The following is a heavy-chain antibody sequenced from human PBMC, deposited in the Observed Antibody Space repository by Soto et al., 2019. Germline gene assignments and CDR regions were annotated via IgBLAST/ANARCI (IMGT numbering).Heavy chain of an antibody. V-gene: IGHV1-8*01. Sequence: SVKVSCKASGYTFTSYDINWVRQANGQGLEWMRWMNPNSGNTGYAQKFQGRVTMTRNTSISTAYMELSSLRSEDTAVYYCARGGSDCSSSSCYERRDYYYMDVWGKGTTVTVSS. CDR1: GYTFTSYD. J-gene: IGHJ6*03. CDR3: ARGGSDCSSSSCYERRDYYYMDV. D-gene: IGHD2-2*01. CDR2: MNPNSGNT.